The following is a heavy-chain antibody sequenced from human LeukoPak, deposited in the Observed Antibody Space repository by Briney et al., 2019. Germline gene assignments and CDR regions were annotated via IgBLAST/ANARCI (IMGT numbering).Heavy chain of an antibody. CDR2: ISASGTDT. CDR1: GFTFSSYW. V-gene: IGHV3-23*01. J-gene: IGHJ4*02. CDR3: AKDQTAAVGQLDY. D-gene: IGHD6-13*01. Sequence: GGSLRLSCAASGFTFSSYWMSWVRQAPGKGLEWASVISASGTDTYYADSVKGRFTISRDNSQNTLYLHMNSLRAEDTAVYYCAKDQTAAVGQLDYWGQGTVVTVSS.